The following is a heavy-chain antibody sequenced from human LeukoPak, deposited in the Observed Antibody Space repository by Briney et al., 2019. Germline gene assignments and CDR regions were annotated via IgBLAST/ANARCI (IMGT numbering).Heavy chain of an antibody. CDR2: IYYSGST. V-gene: IGHV4-59*01. CDR3: ARAHAYYYYYMDV. Sequence: SETLSLTCTVSGGSISNYYWSWIRQPPGKGLEWIGYIYYSGSTSYNPSLKSRVTISVDTSKNQFSLKLSSVTAADTAVYYCARAHAYYYYYMDVWGKGTTVTISS. CDR1: GGSISNYY. J-gene: IGHJ6*03.